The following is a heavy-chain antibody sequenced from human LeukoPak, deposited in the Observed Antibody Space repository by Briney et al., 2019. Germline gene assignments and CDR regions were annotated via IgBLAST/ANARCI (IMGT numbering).Heavy chain of an antibody. J-gene: IGHJ4*02. D-gene: IGHD2-21*02. Sequence: SETLSLTCAVYGGSFSGYYWSWIRQPPGKGLEWIGEINHSGSTNYNPSLKSRVTISVDTSKNQFSLKLSSVTAADTAVYYCARVLGGDPDYWGQGTLVTVSS. CDR1: GGSFSGYY. CDR2: INHSGST. CDR3: ARVLGGDPDY. V-gene: IGHV4-34*01.